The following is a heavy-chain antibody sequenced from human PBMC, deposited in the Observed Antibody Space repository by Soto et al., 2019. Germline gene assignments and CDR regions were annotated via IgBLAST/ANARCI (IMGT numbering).Heavy chain of an antibody. D-gene: IGHD3-3*01. CDR2: IKQDGSEK. CDR1: GFTFSSYW. J-gene: IGHJ4*02. Sequence: GESLKISCAASGFTFSSYWMSWVRQAPGKGLEWVANIKQDGSEKYYVDSVKGRFTISRDNAKNSLYLQMNSLRAEDTAVYYCARGRGPYYDFWSGYFYFDYWGQGTLVTVSS. V-gene: IGHV3-7*01. CDR3: ARGRGPYYDFWSGYFYFDY.